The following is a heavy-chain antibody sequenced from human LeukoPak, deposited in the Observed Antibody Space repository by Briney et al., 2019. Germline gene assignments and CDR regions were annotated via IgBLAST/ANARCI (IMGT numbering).Heavy chain of an antibody. CDR1: GGTFSSYA. J-gene: IGHJ6*02. Sequence: GASVKVSCKASGGTFSSYAISWVRQAPGQGLEWMGGIIPIFGTANYAQKFQGRVTITADESTSTAYMELSSLRSEDMAVYYYARGLLYDSSGYHSPYYYYGMDVWGQGTTVTVSS. V-gene: IGHV1-69*13. D-gene: IGHD3-22*01. CDR3: ARGLLYDSSGYHSPYYYYGMDV. CDR2: IIPIFGTA.